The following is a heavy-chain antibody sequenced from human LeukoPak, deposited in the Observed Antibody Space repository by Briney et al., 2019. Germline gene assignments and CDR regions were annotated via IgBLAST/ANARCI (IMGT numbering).Heavy chain of an antibody. CDR3: ASLPVAGTGILDY. J-gene: IGHJ4*02. CDR1: GYTFTVYY. V-gene: IGHV1-2*02. CDR2: INPNSGGT. D-gene: IGHD6-19*01. Sequence: ASVKVSCKASGYTFTVYYMHWVRQAPGQGLEWMGWINPNSGGTNYAQKFQGRVTMTRDTSISTAYMELSRLRSDDTAVYYCASLPVAGTGILDYWGQGTLVTVSS.